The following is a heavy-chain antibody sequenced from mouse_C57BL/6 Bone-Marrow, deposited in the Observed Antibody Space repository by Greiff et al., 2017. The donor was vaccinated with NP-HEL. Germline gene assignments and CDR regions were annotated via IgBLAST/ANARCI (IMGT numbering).Heavy chain of an antibody. D-gene: IGHD3-2*02. CDR1: GYTFTDYE. CDR2: IDPETGGT. V-gene: IGHV1-15*01. CDR3: TRSGDDAMDY. J-gene: IGHJ4*01. Sequence: QVQLQQSGAELVRPGASVTLSCKASGYTFTDYEMHWVKQTPVHGLEWIGAIDPETGGTAYNQKFKGKAILTADKSSSTAYMELRSLTSEDSAVYYCTRSGDDAMDYWGQGTSVTVSS.